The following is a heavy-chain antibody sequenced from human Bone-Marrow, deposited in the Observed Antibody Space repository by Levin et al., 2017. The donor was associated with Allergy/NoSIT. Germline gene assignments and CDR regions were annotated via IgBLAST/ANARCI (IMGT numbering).Heavy chain of an antibody. CDR2: IFYSGNT. D-gene: IGHD6-19*01. CDR1: GDSIISAVYY. J-gene: IGHJ5*02. CDR3: ARGRDSSGWGYNWFDP. V-gene: IGHV4-30-4*01. Sequence: SETLSLTCTVSGDSIISAVYYWTWLRQTPGTGLEWLGYIFYSGNTHYNPSLKSRLNLSVDTSKNQFSLKLSSVTAADTAVYYCARGRDSSGWGYNWFDPWGPGTLVTVSS.